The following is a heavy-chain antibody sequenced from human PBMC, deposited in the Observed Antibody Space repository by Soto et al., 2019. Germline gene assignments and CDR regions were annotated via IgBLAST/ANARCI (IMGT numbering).Heavy chain of an antibody. D-gene: IGHD2-21*01. CDR1: GFTFSIYA. V-gene: IGHV3-23*01. Sequence: RGSLRVACATSGFTFSIYAMSWVRQAPGKGLEWVSAISGSGGSTYYADSVKGRFTISRDNSKNTLYLQMNSLRAEDTAVYYCAKNPHDYSGYHFDYWGHGTMVTVSS. CDR3: AKNPHDYSGYHFDY. J-gene: IGHJ4*01. CDR2: ISGSGGST.